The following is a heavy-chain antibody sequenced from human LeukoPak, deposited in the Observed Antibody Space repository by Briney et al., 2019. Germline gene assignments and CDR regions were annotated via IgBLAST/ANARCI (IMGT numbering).Heavy chain of an antibody. CDR2: ISSSSSYI. CDR3: ARDFKTLYYFDY. Sequence: PGGSLRLSCAASGFTFSSYSMNWVRQAPGKGLEWVSSISSSSSYIYYADSVEGRFTISRDNAKNSLYLQMNSLRAEDTAVYYCARDFKTLYYFDYWGQGTLVTVSS. J-gene: IGHJ4*02. CDR1: GFTFSSYS. V-gene: IGHV3-21*01.